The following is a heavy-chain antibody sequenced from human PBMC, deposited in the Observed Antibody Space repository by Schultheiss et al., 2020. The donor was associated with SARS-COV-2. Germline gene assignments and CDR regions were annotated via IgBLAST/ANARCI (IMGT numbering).Heavy chain of an antibody. CDR3: ASATPKCSGGSCYSRSWWFDP. V-gene: IGHV4-34*01. D-gene: IGHD2-15*01. Sequence: GSLRLSCAASGFTFSSYSMNWVRQAPGKGLEWIGEINHSGSTNYNPSLKSRVTISVDTSKNQFSLKLSSVTAADTAVYYCASATPKCSGGSCYSRSWWFDPWGQGTLVTVSS. CDR1: GFTFSSYS. CDR2: INHSGST. J-gene: IGHJ5*02.